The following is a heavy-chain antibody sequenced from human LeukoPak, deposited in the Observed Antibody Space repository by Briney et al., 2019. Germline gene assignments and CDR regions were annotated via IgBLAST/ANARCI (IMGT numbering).Heavy chain of an antibody. D-gene: IGHD3-22*01. Sequence: SSETLSLTCTVSGGSISSYYWSWIRQPPGKGLEWIGYIYYSGSTYYNPSLKSRVTISVDTSKNQFSLKLSSVTAADTAVYYCARAGYDISAFDIWGQGTMVTVSS. CDR3: ARAGYDISAFDI. V-gene: IGHV4-59*12. J-gene: IGHJ3*02. CDR2: IYYSGST. CDR1: GGSISSYY.